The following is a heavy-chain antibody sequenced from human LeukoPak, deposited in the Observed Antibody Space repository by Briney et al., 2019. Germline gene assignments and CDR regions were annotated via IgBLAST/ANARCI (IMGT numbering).Heavy chain of an antibody. CDR2: IEKDGSEI. J-gene: IGHJ4*02. D-gene: IGHD6-19*01. V-gene: IGHV3-7*01. CDR1: GCTFSNYW. CDR3: AAGAGWLIDW. Sequence: QPGGALRLSCAASGCTFSNYWMNWDHQAPGKGMEWVAIIEKDGSEILYVDSVKGRFTISRDNAKNSLYLQMNSLRAEDTAVYYCAAGAGWLIDWWGQGTLVTVSS.